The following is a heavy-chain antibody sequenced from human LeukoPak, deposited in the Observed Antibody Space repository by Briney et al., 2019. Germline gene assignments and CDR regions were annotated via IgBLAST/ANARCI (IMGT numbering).Heavy chain of an antibody. CDR1: GFTFSDYY. D-gene: IGHD6-13*01. CDR2: ISSSGSTI. V-gene: IGHV3-11*04. J-gene: IGHJ6*03. CDR3: ARREAQLAHYYYYYYMDV. Sequence: GGSLRLSCAASGFTFSDYYMSWIRQAPGEGLEWVSYISSSGSTIYYADSVKGRFTISRDNAKNSLYLQMNSLRAEDTAVYYCARREAQLAHYYYYYYMDVWGKGTAVTVSS.